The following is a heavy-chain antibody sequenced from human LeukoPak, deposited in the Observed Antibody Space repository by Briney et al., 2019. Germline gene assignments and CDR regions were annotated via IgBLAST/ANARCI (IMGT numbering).Heavy chain of an antibody. Sequence: GRSLRLSCAASGFTFSSYAMHWVRQAPGKGLEWVAVISYDGSNKYYADSVKGRFTISRDNSKNTLYLQMNSLRAEDTAVYYCASNPSIVDYWGQGTLVTVSS. D-gene: IGHD2-15*01. CDR3: ASNPSIVDY. CDR1: GFTFSSYA. J-gene: IGHJ4*02. CDR2: ISYDGSNK. V-gene: IGHV3-30-3*01.